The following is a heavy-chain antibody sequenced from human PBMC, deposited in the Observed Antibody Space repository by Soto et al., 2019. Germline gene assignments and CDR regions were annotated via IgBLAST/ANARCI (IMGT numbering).Heavy chain of an antibody. CDR2: IYPGDSDT. CDR1: GYSFTSYW. Sequence: PGESLKISCKGSGYSFTSYWIGWVRQMPGKGLEWMGIIYPGDSDTRYSPSFQGQVTISADKSISTAYLQWSSLKASDTAMYYCARKGRGCTNGLCYTSPPPDYYYYYGMDGWGQGTTVTVSS. J-gene: IGHJ6*02. CDR3: ARKGRGCTNGLCYTSPPPDYYYYYGMDG. V-gene: IGHV5-51*01. D-gene: IGHD2-8*01.